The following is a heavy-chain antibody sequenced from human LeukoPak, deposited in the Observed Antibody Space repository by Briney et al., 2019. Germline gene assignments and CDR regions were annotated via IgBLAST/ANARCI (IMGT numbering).Heavy chain of an antibody. CDR2: ISYSGST. CDR1: GDSISSYY. J-gene: IGHJ4*02. V-gene: IGHV4-59*01. D-gene: IGHD2-15*01. Sequence: SETLSLTCTVSGDSISSYYWSWIRQPPGKGLEWIGYISYSGSTNYNPSLKSRVTISVDTSKNQFSLKLSSVTAADTAVYYCATRYCSGGSCSSFAYWGQGTLVTVSS. CDR3: ATRYCSGGSCSSFAY.